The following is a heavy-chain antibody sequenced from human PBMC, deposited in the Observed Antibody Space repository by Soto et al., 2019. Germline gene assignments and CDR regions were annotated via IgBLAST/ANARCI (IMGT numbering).Heavy chain of an antibody. CDR2: ISGSGGST. CDR1: GFTFSSYA. V-gene: IGHV3-23*01. Sequence: EVQLLESGGGLVQPGGSLRLSCAASGFTFSSYAMNWVRQAPGKGLEWVSVISGSGGSTYYADSVKGRFTISRDNSKNTLYLRMNSLRAEDTDVYYCARRSRGWYFDYWGQGTLVTVSS. CDR3: ARRSRGWYFDY. D-gene: IGHD6-19*01. J-gene: IGHJ4*02.